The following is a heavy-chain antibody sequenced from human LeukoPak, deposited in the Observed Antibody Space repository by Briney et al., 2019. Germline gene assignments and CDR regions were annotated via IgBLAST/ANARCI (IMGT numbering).Heavy chain of an antibody. V-gene: IGHV1-2*02. D-gene: IGHD6-13*01. CDR2: INPNSGGT. Sequence: ASVKVSCKASGYTFTGYYRHWVRQAPGQGLEWMGWINPNSGGTNYAQKFQGRVTMTRDTSISTAYMELSRLRSDDTAVYYCARVGSSSWSDAFDIWGQGTMVTVSS. CDR1: GYTFTGYY. J-gene: IGHJ3*02. CDR3: ARVGSSSWSDAFDI.